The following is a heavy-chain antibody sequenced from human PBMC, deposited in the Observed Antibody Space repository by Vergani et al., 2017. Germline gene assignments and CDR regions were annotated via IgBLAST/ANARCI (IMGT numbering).Heavy chain of an antibody. V-gene: IGHV4-38-2*01. CDR3: ARSQGDYWYFDL. Sequence: QVRLEESGPGLVKPSETLSLTCSVSGDSIGSGFYWACLLHSPGEGLQWLTSIHNRGKTYHNPSLKSRVSVSLDTSKNRFSLNLTSVTATDTAVYYCARSQGDYWYFDLWGPGSLVTVSS. J-gene: IGHJ2*01. CDR1: GDSIGSGFY. CDR2: IHNRGKT. D-gene: IGHD2-21*01.